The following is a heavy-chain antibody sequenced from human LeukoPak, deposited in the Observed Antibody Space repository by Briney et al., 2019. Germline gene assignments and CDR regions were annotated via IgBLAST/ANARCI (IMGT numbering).Heavy chain of an antibody. D-gene: IGHD3-3*01. CDR2: IYHSGST. J-gene: IGHJ4*02. Sequence: SETLSLTCTVSGGSISSYYWSWIRQPPGKGLEWIGSIYHSGSTYYNPSLKSRVTISVDTSKNQFSLKLSSVTAADTAVYYCARDNDFWSGYYGRDYWGQGTLVTVSS. V-gene: IGHV4-38-2*02. CDR1: GGSISSYY. CDR3: ARDNDFWSGYYGRDY.